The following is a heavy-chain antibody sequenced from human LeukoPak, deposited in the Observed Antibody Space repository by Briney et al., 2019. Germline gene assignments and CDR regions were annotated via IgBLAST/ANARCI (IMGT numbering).Heavy chain of an antibody. V-gene: IGHV3-23*01. CDR3: AKQDILTGYSTFDY. CDR1: GFTFSSYA. Sequence: PGGSLRLSCAASGFTFSSYAMSWVRQAPGRGLEWVSAISGSGGSTYYADSVKGRFTISRDNSKNALYLQMNSLRAEDTAVYYCAKQDILTGYSTFDYWGQGTLVTVSS. J-gene: IGHJ4*02. D-gene: IGHD3-9*01. CDR2: ISGSGGST.